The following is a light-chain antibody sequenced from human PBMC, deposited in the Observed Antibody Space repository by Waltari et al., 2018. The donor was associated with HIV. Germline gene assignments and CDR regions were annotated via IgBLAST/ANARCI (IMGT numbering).Light chain of an antibody. V-gene: IGLV3-25*03. J-gene: IGLJ3*02. CDR2: KDI. CDR3: QSTDHDGTWV. CDR1: ALPKKN. Sequence: SYELTQTPSVSVSPGQTATISCPRGALPKKNSTWYGQKPGQAPVLIIYKDIERPSGIPERISGSRSGTGVTLTISDVQAEDEGDYYCQSTDHDGTWVFGGGTKLTV.